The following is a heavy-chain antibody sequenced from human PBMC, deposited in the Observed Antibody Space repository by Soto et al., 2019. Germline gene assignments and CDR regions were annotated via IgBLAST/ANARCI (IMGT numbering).Heavy chain of an antibody. CDR2: IYYSGST. D-gene: IGHD2-15*01. V-gene: IGHV4-39*01. J-gene: IGHJ6*02. Sequence: SETLSLTCTVSGGSISSSSYYWGWIRQPPGKGLEWIGSIYYSGSTYYNPSLKSRVTISVDTSKNQFSLKLSSVTAADTAVYYCAFDCSGGSCYSPYYYYYGMDVWGQGTTVTVSS. CDR3: AFDCSGGSCYSPYYYYYGMDV. CDR1: GGSISSSSYY.